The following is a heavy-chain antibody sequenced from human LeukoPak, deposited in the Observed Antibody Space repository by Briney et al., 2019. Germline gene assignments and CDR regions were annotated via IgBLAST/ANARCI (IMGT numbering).Heavy chain of an antibody. CDR2: IIPIFGTA. V-gene: IGHV1-69*13. D-gene: IGHD1-1*01. Sequence: GASVKVSCKASGGTFSSYAISWVRQAPGQGLEWMGGIIPIFGTANYAQKFQGRVTITADESTSTAYIELSSLRSEDTAVYYCATQPPTGTTLGGEIDYWGQGTLVTVSS. CDR3: ATQPPTGTTLGGEIDY. J-gene: IGHJ4*02. CDR1: GGTFSSYA.